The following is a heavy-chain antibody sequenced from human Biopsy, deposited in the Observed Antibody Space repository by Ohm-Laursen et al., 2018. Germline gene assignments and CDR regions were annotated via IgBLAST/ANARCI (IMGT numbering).Heavy chain of an antibody. J-gene: IGHJ4*02. V-gene: IGHV4-59*08. CDR3: ARLTRRGNIIFFDY. CDR2: KFYRGTT. D-gene: IGHD1-26*01. CDR1: GGSISRYY. Sequence: GTLSLTCTVSGGSISRYYWSWIRQPPGKTLEWIAYKFYRGTTTYNPSLKGRVIVSVDPPKSQISLKLTSVTAPDTAIYYCARLTRRGNIIFFDYWGQGTLVAVSS.